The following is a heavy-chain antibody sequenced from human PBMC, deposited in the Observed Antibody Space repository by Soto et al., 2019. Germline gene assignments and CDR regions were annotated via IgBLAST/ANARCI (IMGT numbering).Heavy chain of an antibody. D-gene: IGHD3-10*01. V-gene: IGHV4-31*03. CDR1: GGSISSGGYY. CDR3: ARQITMARGIDF. Sequence: QVQLLESGPGLVKASETLSLTCSISGGSISSGGYYWSWVRQRPGKGLEWIGYVYFNENTYYNPSLKSRVTISVGTSKSQFSLRRSSVTAADAAVYYCARQITMARGIDFWGPGISVSVSS. CDR2: VYFNENT. J-gene: IGHJ4*02.